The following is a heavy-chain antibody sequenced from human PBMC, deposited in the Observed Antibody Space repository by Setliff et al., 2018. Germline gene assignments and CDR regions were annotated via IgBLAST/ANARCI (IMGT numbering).Heavy chain of an antibody. D-gene: IGHD5-12*01. CDR1: GASLSSGTYY. CDR3: ARGGTFRYFDY. J-gene: IGHJ4*02. V-gene: IGHV4-39*07. CDR2: IYYRGDT. Sequence: SETLSLTCTVSGASLSSGTYYWGWIRQPPGKGLEWIGRIYYRGDTYYNASLKGRLTISVDTSKNQFSLKLRSVTAADTAVYYCARGGTFRYFDYWGQGTPVTVSS.